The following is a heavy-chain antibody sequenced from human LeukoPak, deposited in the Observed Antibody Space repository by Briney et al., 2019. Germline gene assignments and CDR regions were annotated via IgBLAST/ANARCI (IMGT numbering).Heavy chain of an antibody. Sequence: NPGGSLRLSCAASGFTFSNAWMSWVRQAPGKGLEWVGRIKSKTDGGTTDYAAPVKGRFTISSDDSKNTLYLQMNSLKTEDTAVYYCTTRYNWNNGVTFDYWGQGTLVTVSS. J-gene: IGHJ4*02. CDR1: GFTFSNAW. CDR2: IKSKTDGGTT. D-gene: IGHD1/OR15-1a*01. CDR3: TTRYNWNNGVTFDY. V-gene: IGHV3-15*01.